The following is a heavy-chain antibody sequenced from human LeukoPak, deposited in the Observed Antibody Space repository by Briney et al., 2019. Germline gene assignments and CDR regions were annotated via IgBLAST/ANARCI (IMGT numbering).Heavy chain of an antibody. CDR1: GYTFTGYY. V-gene: IGHV1-2*02. CDR2: INPNSGGT. J-gene: IGHJ5*02. CDR3: ARGDGCSSTSCYSRSNWFDP. Sequence: ASVKVSCKASGYTFTGYYMHWVRQAPGQGLEWMGWINPNSGGTNYAQKFQGRVTMTRDTSISTAYMEPSRLRSDDTAVYYCARGDGCSSTSCYSRSNWFDPWGQGTLVTVSS. D-gene: IGHD2-2*02.